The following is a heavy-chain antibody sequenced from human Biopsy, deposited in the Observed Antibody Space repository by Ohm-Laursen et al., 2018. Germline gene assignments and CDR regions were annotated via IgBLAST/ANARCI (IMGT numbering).Heavy chain of an antibody. CDR3: ARVLLPAAAVHYGMDV. D-gene: IGHD2-2*01. Sequence: SRRLSCAASGLTFSRYSMHWVRQAPGKGLEWVSSISSSSNFIYYGDSVKGRFTISRDNAKNSLYLQMNSLRAGDTAVYYCARVLLPAAAVHYGMDVWGQGTTVTVSS. CDR2: ISSSSNFI. V-gene: IGHV3-21*01. J-gene: IGHJ6*02. CDR1: GLTFSRYS.